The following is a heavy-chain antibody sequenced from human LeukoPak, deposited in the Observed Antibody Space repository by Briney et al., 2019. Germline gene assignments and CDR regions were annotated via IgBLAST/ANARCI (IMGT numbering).Heavy chain of an antibody. CDR2: IYHSGST. D-gene: IGHD3-22*01. CDR1: GVSISSSNW. J-gene: IGHJ4*02. CDR3: ARSYYDSSGYYEGQNFDY. Sequence: PSETLSLTCAVSGVSISSSNWWSWVRQPPGKGLEWIGEIYHSGSTNYNPSLKSRVTISVDKSKNQFSLKLSSVTAADTAVYYCARSYYDSSGYYEGQNFDYWGQGTLVTVSS. V-gene: IGHV4-4*02.